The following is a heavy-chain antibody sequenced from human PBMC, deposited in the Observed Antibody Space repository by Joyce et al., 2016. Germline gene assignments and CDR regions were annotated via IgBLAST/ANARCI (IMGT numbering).Heavy chain of an antibody. V-gene: IGHV4-38-2*01. D-gene: IGHD5-18*01. Sequence: QVQLQESGPGLVKPSETLSLTCGVSGLSFDLHSFWGWIRQPPGKGLEWIGNVYLHGITHYSRSLKSRVTISMDTSKNQFSLKLNSLTAADTAVYFCAGRPYNVHTPLGSDWYFDLWGRGTLVTVSS. J-gene: IGHJ2*01. CDR3: AGRPYNVHTPLGSDWYFDL. CDR2: VYLHGIT. CDR1: GLSFDLHSF.